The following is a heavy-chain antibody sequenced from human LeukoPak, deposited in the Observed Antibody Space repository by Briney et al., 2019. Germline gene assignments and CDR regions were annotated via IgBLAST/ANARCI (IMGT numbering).Heavy chain of an antibody. CDR2: ISDSGYST. J-gene: IGHJ4*02. V-gene: IGHV3-23*01. D-gene: IGHD3-10*01. Sequence: GGSLRLSCAASGFTFYSFAMSWVRQAPGKGLEWVSAISDSGYSTYYADSVEGRFTISRGHSKNTLYLQMNSLRAGDSAVYYCAKDLLPLDYWGQGVLVTVSS. CDR1: GFTFYSFA. CDR3: AKDLLPLDY.